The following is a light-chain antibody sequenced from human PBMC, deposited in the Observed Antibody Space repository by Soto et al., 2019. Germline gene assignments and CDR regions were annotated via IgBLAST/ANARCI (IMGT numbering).Light chain of an antibody. Sequence: AIQLTQSPSSLSASVGDRVTITCRASQAIRTALCWYQQKPGKVPKLLIYAASTLQSGVPSRFRGSGSGRDFTLTIRRLKSEDFAVYYGQKYTNWPPITVGQGKRREI. CDR3: QKYTNWPPIT. CDR1: QAIRTA. CDR2: AAS. J-gene: IGKJ5*01. V-gene: IGKV1-6*01.